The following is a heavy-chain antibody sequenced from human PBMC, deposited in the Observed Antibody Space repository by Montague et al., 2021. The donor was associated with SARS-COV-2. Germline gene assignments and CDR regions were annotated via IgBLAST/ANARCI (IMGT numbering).Heavy chain of an antibody. Sequence: SETLSLTCAVYGGSFSGYYWSWIRQPPGKGLEWIGEINQSESPNYNPSLKSRVTISLDTSKNQISLRLTSVTAADTAVYYCARGLLTINMIGVVMAGASNCFDPWGQGTLVTVSS. CDR3: ARGLLTINMIGVVMAGASNCFDP. CDR2: INQSESP. J-gene: IGHJ5*02. D-gene: IGHD3-22*01. CDR1: GGSFSGYY. V-gene: IGHV4-34*01.